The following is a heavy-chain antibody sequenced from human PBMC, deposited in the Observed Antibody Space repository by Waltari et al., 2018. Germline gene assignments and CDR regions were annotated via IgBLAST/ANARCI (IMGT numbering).Heavy chain of an antibody. CDR1: GEHISDDVSRSPY. CDR3: ANRGVGNYFKYFRL. D-gene: IGHD1-7*01. Sequence: QVQLQESGPGLVKPTHTLSLTCTVSGEHISDDVSRSPYWTWIRQSAGKGLEWIGHIYSSGAVDYNPSLRSRVTISLDTPKSHFTLKLTSVTAADTAVYYCANRGVGNYFKYFRLWSPGTLVTVSS. V-gene: IGHV4-61*02. J-gene: IGHJ1*01. CDR2: IYSSGAV.